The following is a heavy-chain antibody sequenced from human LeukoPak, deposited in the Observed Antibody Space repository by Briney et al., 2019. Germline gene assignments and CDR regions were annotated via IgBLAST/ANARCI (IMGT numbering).Heavy chain of an antibody. CDR3: AKSYSGSYRAPLDY. CDR1: GFTFSDYA. V-gene: IGHV3-23*01. Sequence: GGSLRLSCAASGFTFSDYAMSWVRQAPGKGLEWVSTISGSGGSTFYSDSVKGRFTISRDNSKNTLYLQMNSLRAEDAAIYYCAKSYSGSYRAPLDYWGQGTLVTVSS. CDR2: ISGSGGST. J-gene: IGHJ4*02. D-gene: IGHD1-26*01.